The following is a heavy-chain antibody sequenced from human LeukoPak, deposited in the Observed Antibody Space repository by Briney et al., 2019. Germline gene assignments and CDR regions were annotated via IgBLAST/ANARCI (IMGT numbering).Heavy chain of an antibody. Sequence: GGSLRLSCAASGFTFSSYAMSWVRQAPGKGLEWVAFIRYDGSNKYYADSVKGRFTISRDNSKNTLYLQMNSLRAEDTAVYYCAKDLGPTDYMDVWGKGTTVTISS. CDR2: IRYDGSNK. J-gene: IGHJ6*03. CDR1: GFTFSSYA. V-gene: IGHV3-30*02. D-gene: IGHD4-11*01. CDR3: AKDLGPTDYMDV.